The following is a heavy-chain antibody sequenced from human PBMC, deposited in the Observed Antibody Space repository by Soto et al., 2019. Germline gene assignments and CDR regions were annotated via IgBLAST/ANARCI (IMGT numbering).Heavy chain of an antibody. CDR3: ARESPYYYGSGSYYKAGSFDH. CDR1: GGSISSGGYY. CDR2: IYYSGST. Sequence: PSETLSLTCTVSGGSISSGGYYWSWIRQHPGKGLEWIGYIYYSGSTYYNPSLESRVTISVDTSKNQFSLKLSSVTAADTAVYYCARESPYYYGSGSYYKAGSFDHWGQGPLVTVSS. D-gene: IGHD3-10*01. J-gene: IGHJ4*02. V-gene: IGHV4-31*03.